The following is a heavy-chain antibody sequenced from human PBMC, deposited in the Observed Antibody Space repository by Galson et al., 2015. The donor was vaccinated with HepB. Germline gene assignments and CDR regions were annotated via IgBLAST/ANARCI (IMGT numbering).Heavy chain of an antibody. Sequence: SLRLSCAASGFTVSSNYMSWVRQAPGKGLEWVSVIYSGGSTYYADSVKGRFTISRDNSKNTLYLQMNSLRAEDTAVYYCARDGDYGEENYYYYYGMDVWGQGTTVTVSS. CDR2: IYSGGST. CDR3: ARDGDYGEENYYYYYGMDV. V-gene: IGHV3-66*01. D-gene: IGHD4-17*01. CDR1: GFTVSSNY. J-gene: IGHJ6*02.